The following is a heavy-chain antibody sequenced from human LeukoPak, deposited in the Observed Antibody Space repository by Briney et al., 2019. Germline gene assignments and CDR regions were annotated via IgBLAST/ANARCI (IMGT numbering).Heavy chain of an antibody. CDR3: ARAPADSSHDY. J-gene: IGHJ4*02. D-gene: IGHD3-22*01. CDR2: INPNSGGT. CDR1: GYTFTGYY. V-gene: IGHV1-2*02. Sequence: ASVKVSCKASGYTFTGYYMHWVRQAPGQGLEWMGWINPNSGGTNYAQEFQGRVTMTRDTSISTAYMELSRLRSEDTAVYYCARAPADSSHDYWGQGTLVTVSS.